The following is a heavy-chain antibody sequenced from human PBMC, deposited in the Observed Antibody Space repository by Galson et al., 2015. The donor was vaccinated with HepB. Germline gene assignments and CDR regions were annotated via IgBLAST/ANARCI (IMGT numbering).Heavy chain of an antibody. CDR1: GYSFTTYW. D-gene: IGHD2-8*02. Sequence: QSGAEVKKPGESLKISCRVSGYSFTTYWIGWVRQMPGKGLEWMGIMYPGDSDIRYSPSFQGQVTISADKSISTAYLQWSSLKASDTAMYYCARQGVLVWPYDAFEIWGQGTMVTVSS. CDR3: ARQGVLVWPYDAFEI. V-gene: IGHV5-51*01. J-gene: IGHJ3*02. CDR2: MYPGDSDI.